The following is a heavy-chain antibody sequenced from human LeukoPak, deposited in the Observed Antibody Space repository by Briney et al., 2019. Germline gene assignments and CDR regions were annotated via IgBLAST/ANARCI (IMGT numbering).Heavy chain of an antibody. J-gene: IGHJ3*02. D-gene: IGHD3-10*01. V-gene: IGHV4-39*07. CDR1: GGSFTSNTYY. Sequence: SETLSLTCTVSGGSFTSNTYYWGWIRQPPGKGLEWIGSIHYSGSTYNNPSLKSRVTISVDTSKNQFSLKLSSVTAADTAVYYCARDGRLVRGVIHAFDIWGQGTMVTVSS. CDR3: ARDGRLVRGVIHAFDI. CDR2: IHYSGST.